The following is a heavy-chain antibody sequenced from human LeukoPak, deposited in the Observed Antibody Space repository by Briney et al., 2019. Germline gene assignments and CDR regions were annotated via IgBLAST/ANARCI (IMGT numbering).Heavy chain of an antibody. J-gene: IGHJ4*02. CDR2: ISPSGDIK. D-gene: IGHD5-24*01. CDR1: GFTFSRHG. CDR3: AKDDAWLQYND. Sequence: QPGGSLRLSCVASGFTFSRHGMNWVRQAPGKGLEWVSGISPSGDIKYYVDSVKGRFTVSRDNSKNTLYLRINSLRDEDTAVYYCAKDDAWLQYNDWGQGTLVTVSS. V-gene: IGHV3-23*01.